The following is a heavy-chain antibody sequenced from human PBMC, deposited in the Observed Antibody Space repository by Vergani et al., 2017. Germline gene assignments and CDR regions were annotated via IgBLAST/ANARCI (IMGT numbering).Heavy chain of an antibody. CDR3: ACRGATTAYLDY. Sequence: EVQLVESGGGLVQPGRSLRLSCAASGFTFDDYAMHWVRQAPGKGLEWVSGISWNSGSIGYADSVKGRFTISRDNAKNSLYLQMNSLRAEDTALYYCACRGATTAYLDYWGQGPLVTVP. CDR2: ISWNSGSI. D-gene: IGHD1-26*01. J-gene: IGHJ4*02. V-gene: IGHV3-9*01. CDR1: GFTFDDYA.